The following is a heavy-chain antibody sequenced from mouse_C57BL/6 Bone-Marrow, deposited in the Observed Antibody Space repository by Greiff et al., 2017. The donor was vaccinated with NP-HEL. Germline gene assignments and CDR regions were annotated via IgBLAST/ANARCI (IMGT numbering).Heavy chain of an antibody. V-gene: IGHV12-3*01. D-gene: IGHD2-3*01. CDR3: AGDYDGYWYFDV. CDR2: ITHSGET. Sequence: QVQLKESGPGLVKPSQSLFLTCSITGFPITSGYYWIWIRQSPGKPLEWMGYITHSGETFYNPSLQSPISITRETSKNQFFLPLNSVTAEDTAMYYCAGDYDGYWYFDVWGTGTTVTVSS. J-gene: IGHJ1*03. CDR1: GFPITSGYY.